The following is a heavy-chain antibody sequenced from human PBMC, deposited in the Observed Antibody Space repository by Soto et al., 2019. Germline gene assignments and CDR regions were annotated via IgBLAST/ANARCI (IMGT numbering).Heavy chain of an antibody. CDR3: ASRDPGTSVDY. CDR1: GGSFTSNNW. V-gene: IGHV4-4*02. Sequence: TLSLTCAVSGGSFTSNNWWTWVRQPPGQGLEWIGEIYRTGSTNYNPSLKSRVTISLDKSENQFSLKVTSLTAADTAVYYCASRDPGTSVDYWGQGTLVTVSS. J-gene: IGHJ4*02. CDR2: IYRTGST. D-gene: IGHD1-7*01.